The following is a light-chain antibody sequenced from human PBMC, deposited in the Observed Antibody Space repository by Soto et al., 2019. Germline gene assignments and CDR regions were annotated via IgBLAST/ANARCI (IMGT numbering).Light chain of an antibody. CDR3: SAWDDSLHGVV. V-gene: IGLV1-36*01. CDR2: YDD. J-gene: IGLJ3*02. CDR1: SSNIENNA. Sequence: QAVLTQPPSVSAAPRQRVTISCSGSSSNIENNAVNWYQQLPGKAPKLLIYYDDLLSSGVSDRFSGSKSGTSASLAISGLQAADEADYYCSAWDDSLHGVVFGGGTKVTVL.